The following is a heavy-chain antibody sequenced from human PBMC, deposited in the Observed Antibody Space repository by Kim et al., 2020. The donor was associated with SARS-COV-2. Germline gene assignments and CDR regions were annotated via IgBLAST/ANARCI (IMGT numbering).Heavy chain of an antibody. Sequence: GGSLRLSCAASGFTFSNYWMYWVRQVPGKGLVWVSRINSAGNDATYADSVKGRFTTSRDNAKNTVYLQMSSLRAEDTALYYCARGRVVARWGAFDIWGQGNMVTVSS. J-gene: IGHJ3*02. D-gene: IGHD2-15*01. CDR2: INSAGNDA. CDR3: ARGRVVARWGAFDI. V-gene: IGHV3-74*01. CDR1: GFTFSNYW.